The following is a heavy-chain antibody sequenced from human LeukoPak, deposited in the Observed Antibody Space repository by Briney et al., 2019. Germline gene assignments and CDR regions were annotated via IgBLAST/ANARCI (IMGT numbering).Heavy chain of an antibody. CDR1: GYTFTSYG. CDR2: ISVYNGNT. Sequence: VSVKVSCKASGYTFTSYGISWVRQAPGQGLEWMGWISVYNGNTKYGQKLQGRVTVTTDTSTSTAYMELRSLRSDDTAVYYCARDWIGGVQYFDYWGQGTLVTVSS. J-gene: IGHJ4*02. CDR3: ARDWIGGVQYFDY. D-gene: IGHD1-1*01. V-gene: IGHV1-18*01.